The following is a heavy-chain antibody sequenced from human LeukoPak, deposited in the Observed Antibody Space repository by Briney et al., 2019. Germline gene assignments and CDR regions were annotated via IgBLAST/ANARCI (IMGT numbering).Heavy chain of an antibody. D-gene: IGHD3-22*01. J-gene: IGHJ4*02. V-gene: IGHV3-7*01. CDR3: ARAPYYYDSSGYPPNFDY. CDR2: IKQDGSEK. CDR1: GFTFSSYW. Sequence: AGGSLRLSCAASGFTFSSYWMSWVRQAPGKGLEWVANIKQDGSEKYYVDSVKGRFTISRDNAKNSLFLQMNSLRDEDTAVYYCARAPYYYDSSGYPPNFDYWGQGTLVTVSS.